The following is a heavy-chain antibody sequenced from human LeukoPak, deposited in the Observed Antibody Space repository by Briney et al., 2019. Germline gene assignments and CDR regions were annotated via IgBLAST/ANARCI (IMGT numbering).Heavy chain of an antibody. J-gene: IGHJ5*02. D-gene: IGHD5-12*01. CDR2: IYASGST. CDR1: GDSISPYY. V-gene: IGHV4-4*07. CDR3: ARDSGYDLT. Sequence: KPSETPSLTCTVSGDSISPYYWSWIRQPAGKGLEWIGRIYASGSTNYNPSHNPSLESRVTMSVDTSNNQFSLNLSSVTAADTAVYYCARDSGYDLTWGQGTLVTVSS.